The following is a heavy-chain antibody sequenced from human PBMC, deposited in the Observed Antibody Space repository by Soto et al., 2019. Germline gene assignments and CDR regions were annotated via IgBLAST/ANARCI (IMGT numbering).Heavy chain of an antibody. Sequence: DVQLEESGGALVQPGRSLRLSCAASGFTFDDYAMHWVRQVLGKGLEWVSSISWNSGNIGYADSVKGRFTTSRDNAKNPLYLQMNSLRPEDTALYYCVRSKGGYSYGTPFDYWGQGTLVTVSS. CDR1: GFTFDDYA. D-gene: IGHD5-18*01. CDR3: VRSKGGYSYGTPFDY. J-gene: IGHJ4*02. V-gene: IGHV3-9*01. CDR2: ISWNSGNI.